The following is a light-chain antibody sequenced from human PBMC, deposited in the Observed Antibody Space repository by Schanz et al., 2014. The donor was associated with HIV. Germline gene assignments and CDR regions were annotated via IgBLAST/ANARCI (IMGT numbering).Light chain of an antibody. CDR1: QSISNW. Sequence: DIQMAQSPSTLSASVGDRVTITCRASQSISNWLAWYQQKPGKAPRLLIYKASSLESGVPSRFSGSGSGTEFTLTISSLQPADFATYYCQQCVTYPYTFGQGTTLDIK. CDR2: KAS. CDR3: QQCVTYPYT. J-gene: IGKJ2*01. V-gene: IGKV1-5*03.